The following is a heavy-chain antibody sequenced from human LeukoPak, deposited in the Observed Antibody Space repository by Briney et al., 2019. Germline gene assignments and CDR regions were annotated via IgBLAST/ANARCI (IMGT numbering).Heavy chain of an antibody. J-gene: IGHJ4*02. D-gene: IGHD4-23*01. CDR3: AKRSEYGGNWNYFDY. V-gene: IGHV3-23*01. CDR2: ITSGGST. CDR1: GFTFSNHG. Sequence: GGSLRLSCAASGFTFSNHGMSWVRQAPGKGLEWVSAITSGGSTYYADSVKGRFTTSRDNSKNTLYLQLNSLRAEDTAVFYCAKRSEYGGNWNYFDYWGQGTLVTVSS.